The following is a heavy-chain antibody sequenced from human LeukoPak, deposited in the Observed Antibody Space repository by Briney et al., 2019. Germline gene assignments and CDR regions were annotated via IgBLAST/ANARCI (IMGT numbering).Heavy chain of an antibody. V-gene: IGHV3-43*02. Sequence: GGSLRLSCAASGFTFDDYAMHWVRQAPGKGLEWVSLISGDGGGTYYADSVKGRFTISRDNSKNSLYLQMNSLRTEDTALYYCAKGSIYGSYYYMDVWGKGTTVTVSS. CDR1: GFTFDDYA. D-gene: IGHD2/OR15-2a*01. CDR3: AKGSIYGSYYYMDV. J-gene: IGHJ6*03. CDR2: ISGDGGGT.